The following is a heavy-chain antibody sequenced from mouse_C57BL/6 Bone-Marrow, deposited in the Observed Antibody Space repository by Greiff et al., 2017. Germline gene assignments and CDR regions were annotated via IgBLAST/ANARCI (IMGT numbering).Heavy chain of an antibody. CDR2: IWSGGST. CDR1: GFSLTSYG. V-gene: IGHV2-2*01. D-gene: IGHD4-1*01. CDR3: ARNGGSGRGFAY. J-gene: IGHJ3*01. Sequence: VQLQQSGPGLVQPSQSLSITCTVSGFSLTSYGVHWVRQSPGKGLEWLGVIWSGGSTDYNAAFISRLSISKDKSKSQVFFKMNSLQADDTAIYYCARNGGSGRGFAYWGQGTLVTVSA.